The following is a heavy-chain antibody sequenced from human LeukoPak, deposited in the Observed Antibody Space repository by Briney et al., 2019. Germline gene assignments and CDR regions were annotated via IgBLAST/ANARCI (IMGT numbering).Heavy chain of an antibody. Sequence: ASVKVSRKASGYTFTGYYMHWVRQAPGQGLEWMGWINPNSGGTNYAQKFQGRVTMTRDTSISTAYMELSRLRSDDTAVYYCARDQGYCSSTSCFNYYYGMDVWGQGTTVTVSS. D-gene: IGHD2-2*01. CDR3: ARDQGYCSSTSCFNYYYGMDV. V-gene: IGHV1-2*02. CDR2: INPNSGGT. J-gene: IGHJ6*02. CDR1: GYTFTGYY.